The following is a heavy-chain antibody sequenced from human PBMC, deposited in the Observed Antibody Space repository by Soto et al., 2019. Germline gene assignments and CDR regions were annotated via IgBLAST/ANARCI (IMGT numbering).Heavy chain of an antibody. D-gene: IGHD6-25*01. CDR3: AKWDSSGFYCDRAV. CDR1: GFTVDVYY. CDR2: ICCNSGSI. V-gene: IGHV3-9*01. Sequence: EVQLVESGGGLVQPGRSLRLSCAASGFTVDVYYMNWVRQAPGKGLEWVSGICCNSGSIGYEDAVKGRYIISSDTAKTSLYLQMNNLSSEGTALYYCAKWDSSGFYCDRAVLSQGTTVTVTS. J-gene: IGHJ6*02.